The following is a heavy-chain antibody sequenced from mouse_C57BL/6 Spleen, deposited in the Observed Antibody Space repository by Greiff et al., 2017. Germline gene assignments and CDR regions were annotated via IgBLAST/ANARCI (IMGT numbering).Heavy chain of an antibody. CDR3: ARGGNDDYDWFAY. CDR2: IYPGDGDT. V-gene: IGHV1-80*01. J-gene: IGHJ3*01. Sequence: QVQLQQSGAELVKPGASVKISCTASGYAFSSYWMTWVKQRPGKGLEWIGQIYPGDGDTNYNGKFKGKGTLTADKSSSTAYMQLSSLTSEDAAVYFCARGGNDDYDWFAYWGQGTPVTVSA. CDR1: GYAFSSYW. D-gene: IGHD2-4*01.